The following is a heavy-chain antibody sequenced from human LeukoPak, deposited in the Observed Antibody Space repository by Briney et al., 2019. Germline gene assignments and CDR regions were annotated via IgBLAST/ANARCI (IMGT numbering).Heavy chain of an antibody. Sequence: ASVKVSCKASGYTFTSYGISWVRQAPGQGLEWMGWISAYNGNTNYAQKLQGRVTMTRDMSTSTVYMELSSLRSEDTAIYYCAREGRGVPGAIAAVKGFDYWGQGTLVTVSS. V-gene: IGHV1-18*01. CDR2: ISAYNGNT. J-gene: IGHJ4*02. CDR1: GYTFTSYG. D-gene: IGHD6-13*01. CDR3: AREGRGVPGAIAAVKGFDY.